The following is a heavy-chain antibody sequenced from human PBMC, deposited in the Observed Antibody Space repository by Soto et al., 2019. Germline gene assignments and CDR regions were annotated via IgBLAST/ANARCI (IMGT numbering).Heavy chain of an antibody. Sequence: GGSLRLSCAASGFTFSSYGMHWVRQAPGKGLEWVAVISYDGSNKYYADSVKGRFTISRDNSKNTLYLQMNSLRAEDTAVYYCAKGREYDSSGYSLGYWGQGTLVTVSS. J-gene: IGHJ4*02. V-gene: IGHV3-30*18. CDR2: ISYDGSNK. CDR1: GFTFSSYG. CDR3: AKGREYDSSGYSLGY. D-gene: IGHD3-22*01.